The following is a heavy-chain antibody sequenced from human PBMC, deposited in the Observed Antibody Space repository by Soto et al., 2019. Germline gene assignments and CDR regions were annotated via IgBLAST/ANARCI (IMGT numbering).Heavy chain of an antibody. D-gene: IGHD3-3*01. J-gene: IGHJ5*02. CDR3: ARAPVLRFLEWLLWA. Sequence: SVKVSCKASGGTFSSYTISWVRQAPGQGLEWMGIIIPSLGITNYAQKFQGRVTMTRDTSTSTVYMELSSLRSEDTAVYYCARAPVLRFLEWLLWAWGQGTLVTVSS. CDR1: GGTFSSYT. CDR2: IIPSLGIT. V-gene: IGHV1-69*02.